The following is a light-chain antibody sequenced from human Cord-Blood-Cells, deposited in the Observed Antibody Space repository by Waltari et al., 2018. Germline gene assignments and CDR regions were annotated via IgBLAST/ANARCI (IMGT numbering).Light chain of an antibody. Sequence: QTVVTQEPSLSVSPGGTDTLTCGLSSGSVSTSYYPRWYQKTPGQAPRTLIYSRNTRCDGLPACFSGPILXNXAXLLSSGALTDDESDYSCVVYMGSGIWVFGGGTKLTVL. CDR2: SRN. CDR3: VVYMGSGIWV. J-gene: IGLJ3*02. CDR1: SGSVSTSYY. V-gene: IGLV8-61*02.